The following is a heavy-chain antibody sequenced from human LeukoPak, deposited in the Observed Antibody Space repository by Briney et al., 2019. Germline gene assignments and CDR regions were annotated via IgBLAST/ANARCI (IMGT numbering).Heavy chain of an antibody. V-gene: IGHV3-21*01. CDR1: GFTFSSYS. Sequence: GGSLRLSCAASGFTFSSYSMNWVRQAPGKGLEWVSAIGSSGTYIYYADSVKGRFIISRDNAKNSLSLQMNSLRAEDTAGYYCLPTAEKIDSWGQGTLVTVSS. J-gene: IGHJ4*02. CDR3: LPTAEKIDS. CDR2: IGSSGTYI. D-gene: IGHD4-17*01.